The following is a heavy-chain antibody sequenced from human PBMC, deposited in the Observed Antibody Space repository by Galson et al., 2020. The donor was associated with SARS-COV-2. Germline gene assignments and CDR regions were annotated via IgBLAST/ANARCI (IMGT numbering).Heavy chain of an antibody. CDR3: AIAPNPNYFDY. CDR1: GSAFTGFY. V-gene: IGHV1-2*02. CDR2: INPDSGGT. J-gene: IGHJ4*02. Sequence: ASVKVSCKTSGSAFTGFYMHWVRQAPGQGLEWMGWINPDSGGTTYAQKFQGRVTMTRDTSITTASMDLSSLRSDDTAVYYCAIAPNPNYFDYWGQGTLVTVSS.